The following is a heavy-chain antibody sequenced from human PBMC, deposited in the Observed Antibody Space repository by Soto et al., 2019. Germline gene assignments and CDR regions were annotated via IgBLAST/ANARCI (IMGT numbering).Heavy chain of an antibody. D-gene: IGHD3-10*01. CDR3: ADHQLWFGEPLGAFDI. V-gene: IGHV4-39*01. Sequence: ETLSLTCTVSGGSISSSSYYWGWTRQPPGKGLEWIGSIYYSGSTYYNPSLKSRVTISVDTSKNQFSLKLSSVTAADTAVYYCADHQLWFGEPLGAFDIWGQGTMVSV. J-gene: IGHJ3*02. CDR2: IYYSGST. CDR1: GGSISSSSYY.